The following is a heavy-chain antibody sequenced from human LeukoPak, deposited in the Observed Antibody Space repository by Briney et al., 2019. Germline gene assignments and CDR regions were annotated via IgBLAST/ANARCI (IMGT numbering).Heavy chain of an antibody. Sequence: GGSLRLSCAASGFTFSSYAMGWVRQAPGKGLERVSTISDAGGSTYYADSVKGRFTISRDNSKNTLYLQMNSVRAEDTAVYYCAKRSGGNSGPFDYWGQGTLVTGSS. J-gene: IGHJ4*02. CDR2: ISDAGGST. V-gene: IGHV3-23*01. D-gene: IGHD4-23*01. CDR1: GFTFSSYA. CDR3: AKRSGGNSGPFDY.